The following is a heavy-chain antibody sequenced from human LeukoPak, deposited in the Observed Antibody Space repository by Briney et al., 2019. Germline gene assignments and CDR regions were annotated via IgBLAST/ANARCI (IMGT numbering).Heavy chain of an antibody. CDR1: GFTVSRYY. Sequence: PGGSPRLSCAASGFTVSRYYISWVRQAPGKGLEWVSVIYSGGSTYYADSVKGRFTISRDNSKNTLYLLMNSLRAEDTAVYYCARGDSVVTAAYWGQGTLVTVSS. D-gene: IGHD2-21*02. CDR3: ARGDSVVTAAY. CDR2: IYSGGST. J-gene: IGHJ4*02. V-gene: IGHV3-53*01.